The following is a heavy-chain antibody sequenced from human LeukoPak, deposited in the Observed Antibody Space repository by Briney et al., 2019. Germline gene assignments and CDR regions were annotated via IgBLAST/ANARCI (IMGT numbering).Heavy chain of an antibody. J-gene: IGHJ5*02. V-gene: IGHV1-46*01. CDR3: AKETPNSGWFEP. CDR2: INPSGDGT. D-gene: IGHD2-21*01. Sequence: ASVKVSCTASGHTFTTYYVHLVRQAPGQGLEWMGVINPSGDGTNYPQRFQGRVTLTRDTSTSTVYMELSSLRSEDTAIYYCAKETPNSGWFEPWGQGTLVTVSS. CDR1: GHTFTTYY.